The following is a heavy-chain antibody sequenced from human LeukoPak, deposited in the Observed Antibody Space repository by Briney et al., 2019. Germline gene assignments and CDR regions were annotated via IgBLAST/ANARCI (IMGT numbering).Heavy chain of an antibody. Sequence: PSETLSLTCAVYGGSFSGYYWSWIRQPPGKGLEWIGEINHSGSTNYNPSLKSRVTISVDTSKNQFSLKLSSVTAADTAVYYCARGVASPKMIQLWRSRFDYWGRGTLVTVSS. CDR2: INHSGST. J-gene: IGHJ4*02. CDR1: GGSFSGYY. D-gene: IGHD5-18*01. V-gene: IGHV4-34*01. CDR3: ARGVASPKMIQLWRSRFDY.